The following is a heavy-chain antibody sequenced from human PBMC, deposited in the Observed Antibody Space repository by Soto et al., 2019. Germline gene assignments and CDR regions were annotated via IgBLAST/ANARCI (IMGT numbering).Heavy chain of an antibody. V-gene: IGHV3-30-3*01. CDR1: GFTFSSYA. D-gene: IGHD1-26*01. J-gene: IGHJ4*02. Sequence: PGGSLRLSCAASGFTFSSYAMHWVRQAPGKGLEWVAVISYDGSNKYYADSVKGRFTISRDNSKNTLYLQMNSLRAEDTAVYYCAREGGATSKYYFDYWGQGTLVTVLL. CDR2: ISYDGSNK. CDR3: AREGGATSKYYFDY.